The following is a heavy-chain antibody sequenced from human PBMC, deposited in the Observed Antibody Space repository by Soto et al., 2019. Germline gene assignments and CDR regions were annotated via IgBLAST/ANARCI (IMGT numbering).Heavy chain of an antibody. CDR1: GGSFSGYY. D-gene: IGHD2-8*01. Sequence: QVQLQQWGAGLLKPSETLSLTCAVYGGSFSGYYWSWIRQPPGKGLEWIGEINNSGSTNYNPSLKSRVTISVDTSKNQFSLKLSSVTAADTAVYYCARLRCTNGVCYNYYYYYMDVWGKGTTVTVSS. CDR3: ARLRCTNGVCYNYYYYYMDV. V-gene: IGHV4-34*01. CDR2: INNSGST. J-gene: IGHJ6*03.